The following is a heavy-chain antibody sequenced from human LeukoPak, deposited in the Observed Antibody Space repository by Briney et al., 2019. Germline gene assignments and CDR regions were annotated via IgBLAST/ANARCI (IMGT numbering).Heavy chain of an antibody. D-gene: IGHD3-10*01. J-gene: IGHJ6*03. CDR3: LLMVRGVMSYYYMDV. CDR1: GFTFSSYA. Sequence: PGGSLRLSCAGSGFTFSSYAMSWVRQAPGKGLEWVSAISGSGGSTYYADSVKGRFTISRDNSKNTLYLQMNSLRAEDTAVYYSLLMVRGVMSYYYMDVWGKGTTVTVSS. CDR2: ISGSGGST. V-gene: IGHV3-23*01.